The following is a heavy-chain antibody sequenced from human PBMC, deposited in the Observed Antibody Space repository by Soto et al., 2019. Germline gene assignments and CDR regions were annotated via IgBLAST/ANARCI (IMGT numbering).Heavy chain of an antibody. V-gene: IGHV1-18*04. D-gene: IGHD4-17*01. J-gene: IGHJ4*02. CDR2: ISAYNGNT. CDR3: ARDPYGGNPGGYFDY. Sequence: GASVKVSCKASGYAFTGYYMHWVRQAPGQGLEWMGWISAYNGNTNYAQKLQGRVTMTTDTSTSTAYMELRSLRSDDTAVYYCARDPYGGNPGGYFDYWGQGTLVTVSS. CDR1: GYAFTGYY.